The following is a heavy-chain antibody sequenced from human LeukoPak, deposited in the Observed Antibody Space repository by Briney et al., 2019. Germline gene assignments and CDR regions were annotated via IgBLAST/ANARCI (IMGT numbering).Heavy chain of an antibody. CDR3: ARDRGEGDFWSGYYGD. CDR2: ISSSSSYI. V-gene: IGHV3-21*01. CDR1: GFTFSSYS. J-gene: IGHJ4*02. D-gene: IGHD3-3*01. Sequence: GGSLRLSCAASGFTFSSYSMNWVRQAPGKGLEWVSSISSSSSYIYYADSVKGRFTISRDNAKNSLYLQMNSLRAEDTAVYYCARDRGEGDFWSGYYGDWGQGTLVTVSS.